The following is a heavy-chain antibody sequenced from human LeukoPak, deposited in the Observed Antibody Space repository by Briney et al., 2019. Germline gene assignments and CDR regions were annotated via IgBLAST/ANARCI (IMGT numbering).Heavy chain of an antibody. Sequence: GSLRLSCAASEFTFSSYAMQWVRQAPGKGLEWVAVISYDGSNKYYADSVKGRFTISRDNSKNTLYLQMNSLRAEDTAVYCCARDKGPEATIGFDYWGQGTLVTVSS. CDR3: ARDKGPEATIGFDY. D-gene: IGHD5-12*01. J-gene: IGHJ4*02. CDR1: EFTFSSYA. V-gene: IGHV3-30-3*01. CDR2: ISYDGSNK.